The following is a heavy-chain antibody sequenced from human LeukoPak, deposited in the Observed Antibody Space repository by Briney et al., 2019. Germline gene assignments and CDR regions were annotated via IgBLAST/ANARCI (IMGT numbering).Heavy chain of an antibody. CDR1: GFTFSSYA. J-gene: IGHJ4*02. CDR2: ISGSGGST. V-gene: IGHV3-23*01. D-gene: IGHD2-21*01. Sequence: GGSLRLSCAASGFTFSSYAMSWVRQAPGKGLEWVSAISGSGGSTYYADSVKGRFTISRDNPRNTLYLQMNSLSGEDTAVYYARERGVSHPFDYWGQGTLVTVSS. CDR3: RERGVSHPFDY.